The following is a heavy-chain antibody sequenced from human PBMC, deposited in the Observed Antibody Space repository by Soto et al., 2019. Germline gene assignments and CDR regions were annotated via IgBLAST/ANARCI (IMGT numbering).Heavy chain of an antibody. Sequence: GGSLRLSCAASGFTFSSYAMSWVRQAPGKGLEWVSAISGSGGSTYYADSVKGRFTISRDNSKNTLYLQMNSLRAEDTAVYYCAKSDPEGIAVAGTQEYDYWGQGTLVTISS. J-gene: IGHJ4*02. CDR2: ISGSGGST. V-gene: IGHV3-23*01. CDR1: GFTFSSYA. CDR3: AKSDPEGIAVAGTQEYDY. D-gene: IGHD6-19*01.